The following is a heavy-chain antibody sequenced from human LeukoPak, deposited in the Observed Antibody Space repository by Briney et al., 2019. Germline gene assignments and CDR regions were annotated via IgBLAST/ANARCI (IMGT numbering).Heavy chain of an antibody. V-gene: IGHV4-61*02. CDR1: GASISSGSYY. D-gene: IGHD5-24*01. J-gene: IGHJ5*02. CDR2: ISTGGST. Sequence: SQTLSLTCTVSGASISSGSYYWNWIRQPAGKGLEWIGRISTGGSTSYNPSLKSRVTISTGTSKSQFSLNLSSATAADTALYYCARAQWLYNWFDPWGQGTLVTVSS. CDR3: ARAQWLYNWFDP.